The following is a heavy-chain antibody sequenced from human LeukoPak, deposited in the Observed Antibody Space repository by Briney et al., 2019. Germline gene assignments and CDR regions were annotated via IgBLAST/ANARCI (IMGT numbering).Heavy chain of an antibody. D-gene: IGHD6-13*01. J-gene: IGHJ5*02. CDR2: IIYSGNT. CDR1: SGSISSTSYY. Sequence: PSETLSLTSTASSGSISSTSYYWGWIRQPPGRGLEWMGGIIYSGNTYYNPPLKSRVTISVDTTKNQFSLKLTSVTAADTAVYFCVRHFHGSGYVVDLWGRGTLVTVSS. V-gene: IGHV4-39*01. CDR3: VRHFHGSGYVVDL.